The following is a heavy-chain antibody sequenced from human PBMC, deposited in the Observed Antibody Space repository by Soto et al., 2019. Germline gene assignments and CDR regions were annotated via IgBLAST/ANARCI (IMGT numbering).Heavy chain of an antibody. CDR2: IHYSGNT. CDR1: GGYITSGGYF. V-gene: IGHV4-31*03. Sequence: SETLSLTCTVSGGYITSGGYFWSWIRQHPGKGLERIGYIHYSGNTYYDPSLKRRFVMSFDTSKNQISLQLSSVTAADTAVYFCARGDYNFAYGMDVWGQGTTVTVSS. D-gene: IGHD4-4*01. CDR3: ARGDYNFAYGMDV. J-gene: IGHJ6*02.